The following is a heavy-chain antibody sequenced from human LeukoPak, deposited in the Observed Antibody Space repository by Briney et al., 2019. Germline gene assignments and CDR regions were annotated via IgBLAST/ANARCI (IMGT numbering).Heavy chain of an antibody. CDR3: ARGPGDYFDF. CDR2: IYTAGST. D-gene: IGHD1-14*01. V-gene: IGHV3-53*01. J-gene: IGHJ4*02. CDR1: GFTVSSNY. Sequence: PGGSLRLSCAASGFTVSSNYMSWVRQAPGKGLEWVSVIYTAGSTKYAESVKGRFTISRDNSKNTLYLQMNSLRAEDTAVYYCARGPGDYFDFWGQGTLVTVSS.